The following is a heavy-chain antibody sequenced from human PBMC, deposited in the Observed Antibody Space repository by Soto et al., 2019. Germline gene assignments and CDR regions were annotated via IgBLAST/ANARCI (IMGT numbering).Heavy chain of an antibody. CDR3: ARDVVSKGSVDD. D-gene: IGHD2-15*01. CDR2: ISYDGSNE. Sequence: QVQLVESGGGVVQPGRSLRLSCAASGFTFSSHVMHWVRQAPGKGLEWVALISYDGSNEYYADSVKGRFTISRDNSKNTMYLQIKSLSTEDKAMYYCARDVVSKGSVDDWGQGTLVTVSS. CDR1: GFTFSSHV. J-gene: IGHJ4*02. V-gene: IGHV3-30-3*01.